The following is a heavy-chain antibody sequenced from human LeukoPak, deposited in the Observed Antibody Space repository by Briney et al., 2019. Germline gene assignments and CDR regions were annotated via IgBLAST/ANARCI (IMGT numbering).Heavy chain of an antibody. V-gene: IGHV3-23*01. Sequence: GGSLRLSCTASGFTFRNYAMAWVRQAPGQGLEWVSTTSTTSVGTFYAESVRGRFTISRDNAQNTLYLQMNSLRVEDTALYYCANFKFEKQWLVAFDYWGQGTLVSVSS. J-gene: IGHJ4*01. D-gene: IGHD6-19*01. CDR2: TSTTSVGT. CDR1: GFTFRNYA. CDR3: ANFKFEKQWLVAFDY.